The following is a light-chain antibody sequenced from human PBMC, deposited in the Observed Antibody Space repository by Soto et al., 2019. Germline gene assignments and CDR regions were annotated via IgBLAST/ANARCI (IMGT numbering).Light chain of an antibody. Sequence: ETVMTQSPATPSVSPGERATLSCRASQSIGSNLAWYQQKPGQAPRLLIYGASRRATGVPDRFIGSGSGTDFTLTLSTLEPDDSALPNCQQHGTSVWTYAQGTRLEIK. J-gene: IGKJ5*01. V-gene: IGKV3-20*01. CDR2: GAS. CDR3: QQHGTSVWT. CDR1: QSIGSN.